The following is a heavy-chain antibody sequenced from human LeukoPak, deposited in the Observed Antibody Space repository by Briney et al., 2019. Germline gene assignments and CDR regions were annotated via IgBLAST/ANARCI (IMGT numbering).Heavy chain of an antibody. CDR3: AKDHPRTYYYDSSGYYGFVGYFDY. V-gene: IGHV3-23*01. CDR2: ISGSGGST. CDR1: GFTFSSYA. J-gene: IGHJ4*02. D-gene: IGHD3-22*01. Sequence: GGSLRLSCAASGFTFSSYAMSWVRQAPGKGLEWVSAISGSGGSTYYADSVKGRFTISRDNSKNTLYLQMNSQRAEDTAVYYCAKDHPRTYYYDSSGYYGFVGYFDYWGQGTLVTVSS.